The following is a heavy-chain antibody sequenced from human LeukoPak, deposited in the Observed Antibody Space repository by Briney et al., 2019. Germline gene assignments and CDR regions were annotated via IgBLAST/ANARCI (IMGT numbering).Heavy chain of an antibody. V-gene: IGHV3-23*01. Sequence: PGGSLRLSCAASGFTFTTYAMNWVRQAPEKGLEWVSGITANSGSTYYADSVQGRFAVSRDNSKNTVYLRMSGLRADDTAVYYCATGLNSGGAFDIWGQGTMVTVSS. J-gene: IGHJ3*02. CDR2: ITANSGST. CDR3: ATGLNSGGAFDI. CDR1: GFTFTTYA. D-gene: IGHD1-26*01.